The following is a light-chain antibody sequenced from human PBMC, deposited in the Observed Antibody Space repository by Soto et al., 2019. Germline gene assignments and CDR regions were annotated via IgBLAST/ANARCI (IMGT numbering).Light chain of an antibody. J-gene: IGLJ2*01. Sequence: QSALTPPASVSGSPGQSITISCTGTSSDVGGYNYVSWYQQHPGKAPKLMIYDVSNRPSGVSNRFSGSKSGNTASLTISRLQAEDEADYYCSSYTSSSTLVVFGGGTKLTVL. CDR2: DVS. V-gene: IGLV2-14*01. CDR3: SSYTSSSTLVV. CDR1: SSDVGGYNY.